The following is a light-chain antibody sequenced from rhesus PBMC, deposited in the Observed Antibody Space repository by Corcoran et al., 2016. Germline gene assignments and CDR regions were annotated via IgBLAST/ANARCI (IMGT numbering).Light chain of an antibody. CDR3: MQYTHIPRT. Sequence: DVVMTQSPLALPITPGQPASISCRSSQSLVHSNGNTYLSWFQQKPGQPPRLLIYKVSNRYSGVPDRFSGSGEGTEFTLKISRVEAEDVGVYYCMQYTHIPRTFGQGTKVEIK. CDR2: KVS. J-gene: IGKJ1*01. CDR1: QSLVHSNGNTY. V-gene: IGKV2-65*01.